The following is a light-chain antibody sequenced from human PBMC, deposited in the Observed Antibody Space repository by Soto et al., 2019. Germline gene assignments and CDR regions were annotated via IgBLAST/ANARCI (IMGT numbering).Light chain of an antibody. V-gene: IGKV3-15*01. Sequence: EIVMTQSPATLSVSRGERATLSCRASQSVSSNLAWYQQKPGQAPRLLIHGASTRATGIPARFSGSGSGTEFTLTISSLQSEDFAVYYCQKYNNWPPFFGGGTKVEIK. CDR2: GAS. J-gene: IGKJ4*01. CDR1: QSVSSN. CDR3: QKYNNWPPF.